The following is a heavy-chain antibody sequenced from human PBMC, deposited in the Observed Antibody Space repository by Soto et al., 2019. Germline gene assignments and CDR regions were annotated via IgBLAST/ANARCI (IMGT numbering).Heavy chain of an antibody. D-gene: IGHD2-2*01. CDR2: ISSSSSYI. Sequence: EVQLVESGGGLVKPGGSLRLSCAASGFTFSSYSMNWVRQAPGKGLEWVSSISSSSSYIYYADSVKGRFTISRDNAKNSLYLQVNSLRAEDTAVYYCARGPDIVVVPAAGFWFDPWGQGTLVTVSS. CDR1: GFTFSSYS. V-gene: IGHV3-21*01. J-gene: IGHJ5*02. CDR3: ARGPDIVVVPAAGFWFDP.